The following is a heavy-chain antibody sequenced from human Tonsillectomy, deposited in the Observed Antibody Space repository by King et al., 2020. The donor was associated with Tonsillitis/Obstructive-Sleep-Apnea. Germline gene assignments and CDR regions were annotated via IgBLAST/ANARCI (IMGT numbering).Heavy chain of an antibody. CDR2: IKSKSEGETT. J-gene: IGHJ5*02. V-gene: IGHV3-15*01. CDR1: GFTFSNAW. Sequence: VQLVESGGGLVKPGGSLRLSCAASGFTFSNAWMTWVRQAPGKGLEWVGRIKSKSEGETTDYAAPVKGRFTISREDSKNTLYLQMNSLKTEDTAVYYCDDFGASGSYYPWGQGTLVTVSS. D-gene: IGHD3-10*01. CDR3: DDFGASGSYYP.